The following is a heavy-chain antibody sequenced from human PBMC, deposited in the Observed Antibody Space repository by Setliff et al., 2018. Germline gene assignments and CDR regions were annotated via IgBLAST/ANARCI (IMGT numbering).Heavy chain of an antibody. CDR3: VRSGKFGMRFWFDQ. CDR1: GYAFTGHN. J-gene: IGHJ5*02. D-gene: IGHD1-26*01. CDR2: INPDSGDT. V-gene: IGHV1-2*02. Sequence: GASVKVSCKASGYAFTGHNLHWVRQAPGQGLEWMGWINPDSGDTHSAQKFQGRVTMTRDTSINTAYMELGSLTSDDTAFYYCVRSGKFGMRFWFDQWGQGTLVTVSS.